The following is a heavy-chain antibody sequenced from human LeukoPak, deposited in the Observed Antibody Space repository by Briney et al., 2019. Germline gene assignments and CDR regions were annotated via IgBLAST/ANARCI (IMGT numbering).Heavy chain of an antibody. CDR1: GFTFSSYG. CDR2: ISYDGSNK. D-gene: IGHD6-19*01. CDR3: AKDGQQWLVVYYFDY. J-gene: IGHJ4*02. Sequence: PGGSLRLSCAASGFTFSSYGMHWVRQAPGKGLEWVAVISYDGSNKYYADSVKGRFTISRDNSKNTLYLQMNSLRAEDTAVHYCAKDGQQWLVVYYFDYWGQGTLVTVSS. V-gene: IGHV3-30*18.